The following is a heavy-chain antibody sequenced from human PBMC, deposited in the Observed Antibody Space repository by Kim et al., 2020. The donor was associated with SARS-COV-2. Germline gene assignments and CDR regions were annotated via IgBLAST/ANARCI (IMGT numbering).Heavy chain of an antibody. CDR3: ARLEHLGDYFPPGAFDI. CDR2: IYYSGST. V-gene: IGHV4-39*01. J-gene: IGHJ3*02. CDR1: GGSISSSSYY. D-gene: IGHD4-17*01. Sequence: SETLSLTCTVSGGSISSSSYYWGWIRQPPGKGLEWIGSIYYSGSTYYNPSLKSRVTISVDTSKNQFSLKLSSVTAAETAVYYFARLEHLGDYFPPGAFDIWGQGTIVTVSS.